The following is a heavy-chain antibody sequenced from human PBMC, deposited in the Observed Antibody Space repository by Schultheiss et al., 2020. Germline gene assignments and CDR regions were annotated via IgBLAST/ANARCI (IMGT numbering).Heavy chain of an antibody. CDR2: IYHSGST. CDR3: ARCPGYDFWSGYYDYYYYGMDV. J-gene: IGHJ6*02. V-gene: IGHV4-4*02. CDR1: GGSISSSNW. D-gene: IGHD3-3*01. Sequence: SETLSLTCAVSGGSISSSNWWSWVRQPPGKGLEWIGEIYHSGSTNYNPSLKSRVTISVDKSKNQFSLKLSSVTAADTAVYYCARCPGYDFWSGYYDYYYYGMDVWGQGTTVNVSS.